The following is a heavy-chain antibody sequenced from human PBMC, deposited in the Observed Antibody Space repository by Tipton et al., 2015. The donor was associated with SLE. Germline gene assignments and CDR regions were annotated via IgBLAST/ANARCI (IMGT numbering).Heavy chain of an antibody. CDR2: IRQDGRET. D-gene: IGHD6-13*01. V-gene: IGHV3-7*01. CDR3: ATDRRQHLGD. J-gene: IGHJ4*01. CDR1: GFTFPTYW. Sequence: SLRLSCAVSGFTFPTYWMSWVRQAPGKGLEWVANIRQDGRETFYVDSVKGRFTISRDNAKNSLFLQMNSLRADDTAVYYCATDRRQHLGDWGHGTLVTVSS.